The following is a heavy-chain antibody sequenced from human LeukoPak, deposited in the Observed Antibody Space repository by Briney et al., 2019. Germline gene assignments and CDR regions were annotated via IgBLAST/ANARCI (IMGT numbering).Heavy chain of an antibody. CDR3: VRGNDYGGPHY. Sequence: PGGSLRLSCAASGFTFSSYSIHWVRQAPGKGLEWVSYISSGRSTIYYADSVKGRFTISRDNAKNSLYLQMNSLRAEDAAVYYCVRGNDYGGPHYWGQGTLVTVSS. D-gene: IGHD4-23*01. J-gene: IGHJ4*02. CDR2: ISSGRSTI. V-gene: IGHV3-48*01. CDR1: GFTFSSYS.